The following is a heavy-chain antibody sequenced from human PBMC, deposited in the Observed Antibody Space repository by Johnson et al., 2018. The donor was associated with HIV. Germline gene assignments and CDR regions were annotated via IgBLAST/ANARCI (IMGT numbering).Heavy chain of an antibody. V-gene: IGHV3-30*02. J-gene: IGHJ3*02. CDR1: GLTFSSYG. CDR2: IRYDGSNK. D-gene: IGHD3-22*01. Sequence: QVQLVESGGGVVQPGRSLRLSCAASGLTFSSYGMHWVRQAPGKGLEWVAFIRYDGSNKYYADSVKGRFTISRDNSKNTLYLQMNSLRAEDTAVYYCAKDLQDYYDSSGHDAFDIWGQGTMVTVSS. CDR3: AKDLQDYYDSSGHDAFDI.